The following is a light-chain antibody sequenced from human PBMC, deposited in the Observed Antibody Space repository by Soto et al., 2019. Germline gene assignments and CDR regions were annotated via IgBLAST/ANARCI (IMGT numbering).Light chain of an antibody. J-gene: IGKJ4*01. CDR1: ESVDIY. V-gene: IGKV3-11*01. CDR2: HAS. CDR3: QQRRNWPPLT. Sequence: ETVLTQSPATLSSSPGETATLSCRASESVDIYLAWYQQKPGQAPRLLIYHASNRATGIPARFSGSGSGTDFTLTISSLEPEDSAVYYCQQRRNWPPLTFGGGTRVEI.